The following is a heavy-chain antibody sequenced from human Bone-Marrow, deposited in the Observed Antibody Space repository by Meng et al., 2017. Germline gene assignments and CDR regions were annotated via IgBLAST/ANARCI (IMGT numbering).Heavy chain of an antibody. CDR2: IKSKTDGGTT. CDR3: TTEYYYDSIGYNEGDAFDI. V-gene: IGHV3-15*01. D-gene: IGHD3-22*01. Sequence: GESLKISCAASGFTFSNAWMGWVRQAPGKGLEWVGRIKSKTDGGTTDYAAPVKGRFTISRDDSKNTLYLQMNSLKTEDTAVYYCTTEYYYDSIGYNEGDAFDIWGQGTMVTVSS. CDR1: GFTFSNAW. J-gene: IGHJ3*02.